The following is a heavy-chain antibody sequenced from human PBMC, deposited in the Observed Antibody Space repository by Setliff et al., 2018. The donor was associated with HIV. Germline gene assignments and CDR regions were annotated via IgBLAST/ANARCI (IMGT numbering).Heavy chain of an antibody. Sequence: ASVKVSCKASGYTFHYCDIHWVRQAPGQGLEWMGRITAGNGDTKYSQKFQDRVTLTSDMSANTVYMDLTTLRSEDTAVYYCASPMFYDGKVVWGQGTPVTVSS. CDR3: ASPMFYDGKVV. CDR1: GYTFHYCD. J-gene: IGHJ4*02. V-gene: IGHV1-3*01. CDR2: ITAGNGDT. D-gene: IGHD3-22*01.